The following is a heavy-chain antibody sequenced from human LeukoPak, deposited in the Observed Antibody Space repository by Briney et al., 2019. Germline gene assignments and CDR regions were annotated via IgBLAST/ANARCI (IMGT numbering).Heavy chain of an antibody. CDR3: AGGGTSRGVYFDY. J-gene: IGHJ4*02. D-gene: IGHD1-7*01. V-gene: IGHV4-31*03. CDR1: GGSISSGGYY. Sequence: SETLSLTCTVSGGSISSGGYYWSWIRQHPGKGLEWIGYIYYSGSTYYNPSLKSRVTISVDTSKNQFSLKLSSVTAADTAVYYGAGGGTSRGVYFDYWGQGTLVTVSS. CDR2: IYYSGST.